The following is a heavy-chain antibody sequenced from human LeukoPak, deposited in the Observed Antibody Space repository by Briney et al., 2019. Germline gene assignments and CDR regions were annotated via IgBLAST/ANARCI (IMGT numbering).Heavy chain of an antibody. J-gene: IGHJ6*03. CDR2: IYYSGST. V-gene: IGHV4-39*01. Sequence: SETLSLTCTVSGGSISSSSYYWGWIRQPPGKGLEWIGSIYYSGSTHYNPSLKSRVTISVDTSKNQFSLKLSSVTAADTAVYYCARHCPSGVSAPYYYMDVWGKGTTVTVSS. CDR1: GGSISSSSYY. CDR3: ARHCPSGVSAPYYYMDV. D-gene: IGHD3-10*01.